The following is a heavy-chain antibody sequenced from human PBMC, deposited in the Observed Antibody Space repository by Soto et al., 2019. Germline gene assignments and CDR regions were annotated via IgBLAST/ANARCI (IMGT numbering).Heavy chain of an antibody. V-gene: IGHV4-30-2*01. Sequence: QLQLQESGSGLVKPSQTLSLTCAVSGDSISRGIYSWSWIRQPPGKGLEWIAYIYHSGNTDYNPSLKTRVTISVDRSKNQFSLKLSSVTAADTAVYYCARDGGTDAFDIWGQGTLVTVSS. CDR1: GDSISRGIYS. CDR2: IYHSGNT. J-gene: IGHJ3*02. D-gene: IGHD2-15*01. CDR3: ARDGGTDAFDI.